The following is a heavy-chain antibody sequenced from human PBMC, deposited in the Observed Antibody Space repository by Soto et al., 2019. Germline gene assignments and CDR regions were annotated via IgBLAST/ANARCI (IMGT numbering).Heavy chain of an antibody. V-gene: IGHV4-34*01. D-gene: IGHD3-16*01. Sequence: SETLSLTCAVVGDSLRGQSWNWIRQSPGKGLEWIGEIDQSGGTNYNPSLKSRAIISDDTSKNQFSLTLTSVTAADTAVYYCAREDSYGWSGESLDVCGQGTTATVS. CDR2: IDQSGGT. J-gene: IGHJ6*02. CDR3: AREDSYGWSGESLDV. CDR1: GDSLRGQS.